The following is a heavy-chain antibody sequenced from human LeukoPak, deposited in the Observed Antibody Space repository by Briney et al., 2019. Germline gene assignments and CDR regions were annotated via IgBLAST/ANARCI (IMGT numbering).Heavy chain of an antibody. CDR3: ARDLGGLVSGSCYGNWFDP. V-gene: IGHV1-2*02. CDR1: GYTFTGYY. Sequence: ASVKVSCKASGYTFTGYYMHWVRQAPGQGLEWMGWINPNSGGTNYAQKFQGRVTMTRDTSISTAYMELSRLRSDDTAVYYCARDLGGLVSGSCYGNWFDPWGQGTLATVSS. J-gene: IGHJ5*02. D-gene: IGHD3-10*01. CDR2: INPNSGGT.